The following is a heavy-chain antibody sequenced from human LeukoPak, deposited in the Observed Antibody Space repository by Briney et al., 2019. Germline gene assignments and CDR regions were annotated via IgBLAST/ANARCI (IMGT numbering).Heavy chain of an antibody. Sequence: SETLSLTCTVSGGSITSGGYYWSWIRQHAGKGLELIGYIYYSGSTYYNPSLKSRVTISVDTSKNQFSLKLSSVTAADTAVYYCARAGYGDYPGYYFDYWGQGTLVTVSS. CDR2: IYYSGST. CDR1: GGSITSGGYY. D-gene: IGHD4-17*01. J-gene: IGHJ4*02. CDR3: ARAGYGDYPGYYFDY. V-gene: IGHV4-31*03.